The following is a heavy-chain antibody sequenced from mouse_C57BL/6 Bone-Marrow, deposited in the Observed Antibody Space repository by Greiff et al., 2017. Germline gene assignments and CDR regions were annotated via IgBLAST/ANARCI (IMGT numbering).Heavy chain of an antibody. D-gene: IGHD2-2*01. Sequence: QVQLQQSGAELVRPGASVTLSCKASGYTFTDYEMHWVKQTPVHGLEWIGAIAPETGGTAYNQKFKGKAILTADKSSSTAYMELRSLTSEDSAVYYCTRSRGYGYNYYAMDYWGQGTSVTVSS. J-gene: IGHJ4*01. V-gene: IGHV1-15*01. CDR1: GYTFTDYE. CDR2: IAPETGGT. CDR3: TRSRGYGYNYYAMDY.